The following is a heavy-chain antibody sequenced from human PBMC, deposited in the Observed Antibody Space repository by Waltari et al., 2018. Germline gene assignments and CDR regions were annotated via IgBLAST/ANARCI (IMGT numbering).Heavy chain of an antibody. CDR1: GGSTSKYSYY. CDR3: ARATRIMITFGGVIAFDP. CDR2: IYHTGST. J-gene: IGHJ5*02. V-gene: IGHV4-39*01. Sequence: QLQLQESGPGLVKPSETLSLTCTVPGGSTSKYSYYWGWFRQPPGQGLGWIGSIYHTGSTYYNPSLKSRVTVSQDTPKNQFSLKLSSVTAADTALYYCARATRIMITFGGVIAFDPWGQGTLVTVSS. D-gene: IGHD3-16*02.